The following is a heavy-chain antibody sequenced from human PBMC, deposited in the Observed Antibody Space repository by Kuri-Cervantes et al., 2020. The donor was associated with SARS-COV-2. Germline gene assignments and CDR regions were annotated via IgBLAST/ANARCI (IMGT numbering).Heavy chain of an antibody. J-gene: IGHJ3*02. CDR1: GFTFSDYY. CDR3: ARAPQWVAGDDAFDI. Sequence: GGSLRLSCAASGFTFSDYYMSWIRQAPGKGLEWVSYISSSSSYTNYADSVKGRFTISRDNAKNSLCLQMNCLRAEDTAVYYCARAPQWVAGDDAFDIWGQGTMVTVSS. V-gene: IGHV3-11*05. D-gene: IGHD6-19*01. CDR2: ISSSSSYT.